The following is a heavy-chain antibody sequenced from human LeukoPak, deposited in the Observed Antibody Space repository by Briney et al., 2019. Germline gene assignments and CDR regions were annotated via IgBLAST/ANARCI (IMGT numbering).Heavy chain of an antibody. CDR3: ATKGGRSWYHTSYYYYYMDV. V-gene: IGHV3-48*04. Sequence: GGSLRLSCAASGFTFSSYSMNWVRQAPGKGLEWVSYISSSGSTIYYADSVKGRFTISRDNAKNSLYLQMNSLRAEDTAVYYCATKGGRSWYHTSYYYYYMDVWGKGTTVTVSS. CDR2: ISSSGSTI. J-gene: IGHJ6*03. CDR1: GFTFSSYS. D-gene: IGHD6-13*01.